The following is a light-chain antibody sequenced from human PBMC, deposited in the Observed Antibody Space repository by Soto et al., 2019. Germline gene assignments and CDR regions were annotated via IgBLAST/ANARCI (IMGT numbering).Light chain of an antibody. V-gene: IGKV1-5*01. CDR2: DAS. CDR1: QTISTW. J-gene: IGKJ1*01. CDR3: QQYNSYTWT. Sequence: DIQVTQTPPTPSASLGDRFTITCLASQTISTWMAWYQQKPGKAPNLLIYDASSLESGVPSRFSGSGSGTEFTLTISSLQPDDFATYYCQQYNSYTWTFGQGGMVDIK.